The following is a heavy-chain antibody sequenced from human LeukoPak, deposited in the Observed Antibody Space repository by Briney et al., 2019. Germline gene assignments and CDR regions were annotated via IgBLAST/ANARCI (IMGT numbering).Heavy chain of an antibody. Sequence: ASVKVSCKASGYTFTSYYMHWVRQAPGQGLEWMGIINPSGGSTSYAQEFQGRVTMTRDTSTSTVYMELSSLRSEDTAVYYCARDLGDYGDYSYAFDIWGQGTMVTVSS. CDR2: INPSGGST. CDR1: GYTFTSYY. V-gene: IGHV1-46*01. D-gene: IGHD4-17*01. CDR3: ARDLGDYGDYSYAFDI. J-gene: IGHJ3*02.